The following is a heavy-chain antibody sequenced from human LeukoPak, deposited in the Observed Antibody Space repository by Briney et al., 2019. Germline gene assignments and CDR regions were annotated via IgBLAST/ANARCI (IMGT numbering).Heavy chain of an antibody. CDR2: IYYSGST. J-gene: IGHJ4*02. CDR3: AREDDFWSGYYSGAFDY. CDR1: GGSISSSSYY. D-gene: IGHD3-3*01. V-gene: IGHV4-39*07. Sequence: SETLSLTCTVSGGSISSSSYYWGWIRQPPGKGLEWIGSIYYSGSTYYNPSLKSRVTISVDTSKNQFSLKLSSVTAADTAVYYCAREDDFWSGYYSGAFDYWGQGTLVTVSS.